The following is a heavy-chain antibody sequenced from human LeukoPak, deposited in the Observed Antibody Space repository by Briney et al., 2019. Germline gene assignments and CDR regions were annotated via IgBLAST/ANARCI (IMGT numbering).Heavy chain of an antibody. V-gene: IGHV3-33*01. CDR1: GFTFSNYG. CDR3: AGQLN. J-gene: IGHJ4*02. CDR2: IWYDGSKK. Sequence: GGSLRLSCAASGFTFSNYGFHWVRQAPGKGLEWVAVIWYDGSKKYYGDSVEGRFTISRDDSKNTLYLQMNSLRVEDTAVYYCAGQLNWGQGTLVTVSS. D-gene: IGHD3-10*01.